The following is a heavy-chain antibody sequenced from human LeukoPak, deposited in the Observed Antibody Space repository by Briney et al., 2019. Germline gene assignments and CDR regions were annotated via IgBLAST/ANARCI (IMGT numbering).Heavy chain of an antibody. CDR3: ARDGGIVGATYYFDY. J-gene: IGHJ4*02. CDR2: INPNSGGT. D-gene: IGHD1-26*01. V-gene: IGHV1-2*04. Sequence: ASVKVSCKASGYTFTGYYMHWVRQAPGQGLEWMGWINPNSGGTNYAQKFQGWVTMTRDTSISTAYMELSRLRSDDTAVYYCARDGGIVGATYYFDYWGQGTLVTVSS. CDR1: GYTFTGYY.